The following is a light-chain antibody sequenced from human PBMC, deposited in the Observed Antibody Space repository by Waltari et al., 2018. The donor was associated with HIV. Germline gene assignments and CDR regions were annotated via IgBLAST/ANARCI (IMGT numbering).Light chain of an antibody. CDR3: AAWTDIMSGWL. CDR1: TPNIPSDS. CDR2: RGD. V-gene: IGLV1-47*01. Sequence: TQSPSASGAPGQRVTLTCSAVTPNIPSDSIYWYQQVPGTAPKPLIFRGDQRPSGVPDRFSGSKSGASSSLAISGLQSDDEADYYCAAWTDIMSGWLFGGGTKLTVL. J-gene: IGLJ3*02.